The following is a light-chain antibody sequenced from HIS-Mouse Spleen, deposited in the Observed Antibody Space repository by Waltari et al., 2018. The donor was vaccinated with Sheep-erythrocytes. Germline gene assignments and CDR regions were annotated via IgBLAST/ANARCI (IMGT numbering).Light chain of an antibody. CDR2: GKN. V-gene: IGLV3-19*01. Sequence: SSELTQDPAVSVALGQTVRLTCHGDSLRSSYSSWFQQKPGQAPVLVIYGKNNRPSGIPDRFSGSSSGNTASLTITGAQAEDEADFYCNSRDSSGNHLGVVFGGGTKLTVL. J-gene: IGLJ2*01. CDR3: NSRDSSGNHLGVV. CDR1: SLRSSY.